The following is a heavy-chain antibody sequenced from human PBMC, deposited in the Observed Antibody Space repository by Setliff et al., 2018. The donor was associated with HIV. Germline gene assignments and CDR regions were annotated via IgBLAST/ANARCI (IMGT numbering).Heavy chain of an antibody. CDR1: GFTVSSNY. J-gene: IGHJ4*02. Sequence: LRLSCAASGFTVSSNYMSWVRQAPGKGLEWVSVIYSGGSTYYADSVKGRFTISRDNSKSTLFLQMNTLRAEDTAVYYCATDQQWLAQGWGGPHYWGQGTLVTVSS. CDR2: IYSGGST. D-gene: IGHD6-19*01. CDR3: ATDQQWLAQGWGGPHY. V-gene: IGHV3-66*01.